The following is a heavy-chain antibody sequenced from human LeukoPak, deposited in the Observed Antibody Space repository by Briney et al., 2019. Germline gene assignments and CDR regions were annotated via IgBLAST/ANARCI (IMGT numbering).Heavy chain of an antibody. CDR3: ARDNTPDYDFWSGYPVFDY. V-gene: IGHV3-48*01. D-gene: IGHD3-3*01. CDR1: VFTFSNYI. Sequence: GGSLRLCCAASVFTFSNYIRKWVRQAPGKVQGWVSCISSSSSTIYYADSVKGRFTISRDNAKNSLYLQMNSLRAEDTAVYYCARDNTPDYDFWSGYPVFDYWGQGTLVTVSS. CDR2: ISSSSSTI. J-gene: IGHJ4*02.